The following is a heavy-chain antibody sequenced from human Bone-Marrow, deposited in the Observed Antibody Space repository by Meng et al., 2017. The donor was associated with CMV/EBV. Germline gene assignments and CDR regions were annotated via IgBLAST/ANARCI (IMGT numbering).Heavy chain of an antibody. CDR3: ARDYTWMGAFDI. CDR2: INSDGSST. Sequence: GESLKISCAASGFTFSSYWMHWVRQAPGKGLVWVSRINSDGSSTSNADSVKGRITISRDNAKNTLYLQMNSLRAEDTAVYYCARDYTWMGAFDIWGQGTMVTVPS. D-gene: IGHD3-16*01. CDR1: GFTFSSYW. J-gene: IGHJ3*02. V-gene: IGHV3-74*01.